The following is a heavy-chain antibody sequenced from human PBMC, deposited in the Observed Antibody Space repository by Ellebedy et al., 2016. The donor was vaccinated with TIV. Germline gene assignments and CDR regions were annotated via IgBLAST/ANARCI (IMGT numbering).Heavy chain of an antibody. CDR1: GFSFRSYW. J-gene: IGHJ3*02. D-gene: IGHD4-17*01. CDR3: ATDGSYGDFRSPAHAFET. CDR2: INQDESQR. Sequence: GESLKISCAASGFSFRSYWMSWVRQAPGRGLEWVANINQDESQRYYVDSVKGRFTISRDNTKSSLYLQMNNLRAEDTAVYYCATDGSYGDFRSPAHAFETWGQGTMVSVSS. V-gene: IGHV3-7*01.